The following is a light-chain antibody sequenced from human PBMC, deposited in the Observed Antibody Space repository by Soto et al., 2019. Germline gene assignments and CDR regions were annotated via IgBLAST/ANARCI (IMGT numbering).Light chain of an antibody. CDR2: GAS. CDR1: QSVSSSY. V-gene: IGKV3-20*01. CDR3: QQYGSSRT. J-gene: IGKJ1*01. Sequence: EIVLTQSPGTLSLSPGERATLSCRASQSVSSSYLAWYQQKPGQAPRLLIYGASSRATGIPARFSGSGSGTDFTLTISRLEPEDLAVYYCQQYGSSRTFGQGTKVVIK.